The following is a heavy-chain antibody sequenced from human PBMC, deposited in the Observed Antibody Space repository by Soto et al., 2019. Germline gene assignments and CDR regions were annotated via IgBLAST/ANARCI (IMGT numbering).Heavy chain of an antibody. V-gene: IGHV4-4*07. CDR2: ISTSGST. CDR3: ARVGVAGSLEYFDY. CDR1: GDSINSYY. Sequence: PSETLSLTCTVSGDSINSYYWSWIRQPAGKGLEWIGRISTSGSTKYNPSLKRRVTMPIDTSKHQFSLKLSSVTAADTAVYYCARVGVAGSLEYFDYWGQGSLVTVSS. D-gene: IGHD6-19*01. J-gene: IGHJ4*02.